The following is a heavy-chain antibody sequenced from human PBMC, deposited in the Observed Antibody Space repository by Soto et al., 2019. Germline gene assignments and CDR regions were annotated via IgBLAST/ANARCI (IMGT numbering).Heavy chain of an antibody. V-gene: IGHV1-58*01. Sequence: SVKVSCKASGFTFTSSAVQWVRQARGQRLEWIGWIVVGSGNANYAQKFQERVTITRDMSTSTAYMELSSLRSEDTAVYYCAADRDGSGTYGMDVWGQGTTVTVSS. D-gene: IGHD3-10*01. CDR3: AADRDGSGTYGMDV. CDR2: IVVGSGNA. CDR1: GFTFTSSA. J-gene: IGHJ6*02.